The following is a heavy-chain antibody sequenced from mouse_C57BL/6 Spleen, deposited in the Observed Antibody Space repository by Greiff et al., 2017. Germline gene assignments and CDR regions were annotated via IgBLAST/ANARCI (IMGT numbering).Heavy chain of an antibody. CDR3: ARGGLSYAMDY. V-gene: IGHV1-80*01. Sequence: QVQLKESGAELVKPGASVKISCKASGYAFSSYWMNWGKQRPGKGLEWIGQIYPGDGDTNYNGKFKGKATLTADKSSSTAYMQLSSLTSEDSAVYFCARGGLSYAMDYWGQGTSVTVSS. CDR1: GYAFSSYW. CDR2: IYPGDGDT. J-gene: IGHJ4*01.